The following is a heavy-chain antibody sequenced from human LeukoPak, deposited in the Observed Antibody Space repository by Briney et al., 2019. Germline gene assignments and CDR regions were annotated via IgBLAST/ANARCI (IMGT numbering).Heavy chain of an antibody. CDR2: IRYDGSNK. CDR3: AKDGDYSGSGSRPHDY. J-gene: IGHJ4*02. D-gene: IGHD3-10*01. Sequence: GGSLRLSCAASGFTFSSYGMHWVRQAPGKGLEWVGFIRYDGSNKYYADSVKGRFTISRDNSKNTLYLQMNSLRAEDTAVYYCAKDGDYSGSGSRPHDYWGQGTLVTVSS. CDR1: GFTFSSYG. V-gene: IGHV3-30*02.